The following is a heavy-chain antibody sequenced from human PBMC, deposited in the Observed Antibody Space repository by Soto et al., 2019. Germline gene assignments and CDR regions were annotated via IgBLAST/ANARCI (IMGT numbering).Heavy chain of an antibody. Sequence: GASVNVSCQTSGYTYTIYGISWVRQAPGQGLEWMGWISAYNGNTNYAQKLQGRVTMTTDTSTSTAYMELRSLRSDDTAVYYCARECYYYYYMDVWGKGTTVTVSS. V-gene: IGHV1-18*01. CDR1: GYTYTIYG. J-gene: IGHJ6*03. CDR2: ISAYNGNT. CDR3: ARECYYYYYMDV.